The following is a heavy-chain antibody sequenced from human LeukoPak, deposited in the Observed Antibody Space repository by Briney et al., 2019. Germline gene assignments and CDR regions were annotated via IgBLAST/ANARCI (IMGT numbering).Heavy chain of an antibody. CDR2: IYTSGST. V-gene: IGHV4-4*07. D-gene: IGHD6-19*01. J-gene: IGHJ4*02. Sequence: SETLSLTCTVSVGSISNYYWSWIRQPAGKGLGWIGRIYTSGSTNYNPSLKSRVTMSVDTSKNQFSLKLSSVAAADTAVYYCARGPRSSDWYSVDYWGRGTLVTVSS. CDR1: VGSISNYY. CDR3: ARGPRSSDWYSVDY.